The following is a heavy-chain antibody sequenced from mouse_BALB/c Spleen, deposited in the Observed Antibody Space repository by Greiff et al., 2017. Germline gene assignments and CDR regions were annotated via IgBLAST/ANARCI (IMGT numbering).Heavy chain of an antibody. V-gene: IGHV5-17*02. CDR2: ISSGSSTI. CDR3: ARSMDY. J-gene: IGHJ4*01. Sequence: EVKLVESGGGLVQPGGSRKLSCAASGFTFSSFGMHWVRQAPEKGLEWVAYISSGSSTIYYADTVKGRFTISRDNPKNTLCLQMTSLRSEDTAMYYCARSMDYWGQGTSVTVSS. CDR1: GFTFSSFG.